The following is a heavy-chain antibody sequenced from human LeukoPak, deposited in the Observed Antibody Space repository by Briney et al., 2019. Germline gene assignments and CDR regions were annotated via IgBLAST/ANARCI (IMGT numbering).Heavy chain of an antibody. CDR3: AKDLRSKVAALDY. CDR1: GFTFSSYG. Sequence: PGRSLRLSCAASGFTFSSYGMHWVRQAPGKGLEWVAFIRYDGSNKYYADSVKGRFTISRDNSKNTLYLQMNSLRAEDTAVYYCAKDLRSKVAALDYWGQGTLVTVSS. V-gene: IGHV3-30*02. CDR2: IRYDGSNK. D-gene: IGHD6-19*01. J-gene: IGHJ4*02.